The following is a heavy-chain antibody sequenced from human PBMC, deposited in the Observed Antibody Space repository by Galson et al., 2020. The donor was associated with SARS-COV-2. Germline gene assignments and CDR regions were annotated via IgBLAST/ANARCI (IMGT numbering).Heavy chain of an antibody. CDR1: GSSVSTTNS. Sequence: SETLSLTCTVSGSSVSTTNSWGWVRQPPGRGLEWIGRVYPCGTPYYTQSLKSRVTISVDTSKNPFSLRLDSVTAEDTALYYCARQGVNMIVLVTVPGWYFDLWGRGTLVTVSS. CDR2: VYPCGTP. D-gene: IGHD3-22*01. CDR3: ARQGVNMIVLVTVPGWYFDL. J-gene: IGHJ2*01. V-gene: IGHV4-38-2*02.